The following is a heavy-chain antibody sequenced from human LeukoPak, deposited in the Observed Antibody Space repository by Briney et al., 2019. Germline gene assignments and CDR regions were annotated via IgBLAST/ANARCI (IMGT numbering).Heavy chain of an antibody. Sequence: GNSLRLSCAASGFTFSICAMSWVRQAPGKGLEWVSAIGASDGSTYHADSVKGRFTISRDNSRNTLYLQMNSLRAEDTAVYYCAKIASENGYKPVDKWGQGTLVTVSS. CDR3: AKIASENGYKPVDK. V-gene: IGHV3-23*01. J-gene: IGHJ4*02. D-gene: IGHD5-18*01. CDR2: IGASDGST. CDR1: GFTFSICA.